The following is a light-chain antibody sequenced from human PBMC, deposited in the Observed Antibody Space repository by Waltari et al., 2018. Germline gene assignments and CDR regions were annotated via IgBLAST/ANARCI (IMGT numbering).Light chain of an antibody. CDR2: DAS. CDR3: QQRSKWPWA. CDR1: QSVSSS. J-gene: IGKJ1*01. V-gene: IGKV3-11*01. Sequence: EIVLTQSPATLSLSPWERATLSCRASQSVSSSLAWYQHKPGQAPRLLIYDASISVTGIPARFSGSGSGTDFTLTISSLEPEDFAVYYCQQRSKWPWAFGQGTKVEIK.